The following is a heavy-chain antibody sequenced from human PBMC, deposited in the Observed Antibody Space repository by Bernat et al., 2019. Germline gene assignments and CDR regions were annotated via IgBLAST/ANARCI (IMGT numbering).Heavy chain of an antibody. CDR1: GFTVGSYA. J-gene: IGHJ4*02. V-gene: IGHV3-30-3*01. D-gene: IGHD2-21*01. CDR3: ARDVSEYYSLGY. CDR2: ISYDGATK. Sequence: QVQLVESGGGVGQPGRSLRLSCAASGFTVGSYAMHWVRQAPGKGLEWVTFISYDGATKYYIESVKGRFTISRDNSQNTLYLQMNSLRPEDTAVYYCARDVSEYYSLGYWGQGTLVTVSS.